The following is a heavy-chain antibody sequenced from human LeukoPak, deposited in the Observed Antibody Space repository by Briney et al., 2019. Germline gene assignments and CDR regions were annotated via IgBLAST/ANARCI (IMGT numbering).Heavy chain of an antibody. CDR1: GGSFSGYY. J-gene: IGHJ4*02. CDR3: ARRSPWGSLHYFDY. V-gene: IGHV4-34*01. CDR2: INHSGST. D-gene: IGHD7-27*01. Sequence: SETLSLTCAVYGGSFSGYYWSWIRQPPGKGLEWIGEINHSGSTNHNPSLKSRVTISVDTSKNQFSLKLSSVTAADTAVYYCARRSPWGSLHYFDYWGQGTLVTVSS.